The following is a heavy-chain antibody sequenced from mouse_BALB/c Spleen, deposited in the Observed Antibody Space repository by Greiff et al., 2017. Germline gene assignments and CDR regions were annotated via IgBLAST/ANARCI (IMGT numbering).Heavy chain of an antibody. V-gene: IGHV5-15*02. Sequence: EVMLVESGGGLVQPGGSRKLSCAASGFTFSDYGMAWVRQAPGKGPEWVAFISNLAYSIYYADTVTGRFTISRENAKNTLYLEMSSLRSEDTAMYYCARGWDAYFDYWGQGTTLTVSS. CDR1: GFTFSDYG. J-gene: IGHJ2*01. D-gene: IGHD4-1*01. CDR3: ARGWDAYFDY. CDR2: ISNLAYSI.